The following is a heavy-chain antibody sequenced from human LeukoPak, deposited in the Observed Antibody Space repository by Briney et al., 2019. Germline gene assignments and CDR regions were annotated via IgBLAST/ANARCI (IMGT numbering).Heavy chain of an antibody. CDR1: GFTFNIYW. CDR2: IDSNGGGA. D-gene: IGHD6-13*01. CDR3: ARAKYSSRWSLDY. Sequence: GGSLRLSCATSGFTFNIYWMQWVRQVPGKGLVWVSRIDSNGGGATYADSVKGRSTTSRDNGNNTMYLQMNSLRAEDTAIYYCARAKYSSRWSLDYWGQGALVTVSS. V-gene: IGHV3-74*03. J-gene: IGHJ4*02.